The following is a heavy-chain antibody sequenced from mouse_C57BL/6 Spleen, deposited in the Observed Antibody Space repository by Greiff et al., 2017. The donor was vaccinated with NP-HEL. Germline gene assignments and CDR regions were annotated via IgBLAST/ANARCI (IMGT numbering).Heavy chain of an antibody. CDR3: TADGYYAMDY. V-gene: IGHV6-3*01. CDR2: IRLKSDNYAT. J-gene: IGHJ4*01. CDR1: GFTFSNYW. D-gene: IGHD2-3*01. Sequence: EVKLEESGGGLVQPGGSMKLSCVASGFTFSNYWMNWVRQSPEKGLEWVAQIRLKSDNYATHYAESVKGRFTISRDDSKSSVYLQMNNLRAEDTGIYYCTADGYYAMDYWGQGTSVTVSS.